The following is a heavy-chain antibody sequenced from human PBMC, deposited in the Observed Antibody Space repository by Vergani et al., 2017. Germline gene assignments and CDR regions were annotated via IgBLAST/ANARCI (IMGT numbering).Heavy chain of an antibody. D-gene: IGHD2-8*01. CDR2: IGSSGPYI. V-gene: IGHV3-21*06. J-gene: IGHJ6*02. CDR1: GFTFSDFS. Sequence: VQLVESGGGLVKPGGSLRLSCAASGFTFSDFSMSWVRQAPGKGQEWVAFIGSSGPYINYPDSVKGRFIISRDNTNNSLFLQLRSLKAEDAAVYYCARDCTSGGCPDNYGMDVWGQGATVTVSS. CDR3: ARDCTSGGCPDNYGMDV.